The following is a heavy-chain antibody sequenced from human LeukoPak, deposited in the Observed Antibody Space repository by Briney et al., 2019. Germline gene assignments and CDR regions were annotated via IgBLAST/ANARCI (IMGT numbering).Heavy chain of an antibody. CDR2: ISGSGGST. CDR3: AKDRRDSSGYSDY. Sequence: GGSLRLSCAASGFTFSSYAMSWVRQAPGKGLEWVSAISGSGGSTYYADSVKGRSTISRDNSKNTLYLQMNSLRAEDTAVYYCAKDRRDSSGYSDYWGQGTLVTVSS. D-gene: IGHD3-22*01. CDR1: GFTFSSYA. J-gene: IGHJ4*02. V-gene: IGHV3-23*01.